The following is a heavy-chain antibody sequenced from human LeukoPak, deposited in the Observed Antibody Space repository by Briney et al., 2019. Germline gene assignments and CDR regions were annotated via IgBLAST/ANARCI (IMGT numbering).Heavy chain of an antibody. CDR2: ISSGSSSI. CDR3: ARDYYDSSGSSWFDP. D-gene: IGHD3-22*01. Sequence: TGGSLRLSCAASGFTFSSYNMNWVRQTPGKGLEWVSSISSGSSSIYYADSVKGRFTISRDNAKNSLYLQMNSLRAKDTALYYCARDYYDSSGSSWFDPWGQGTLVTVSS. CDR1: GFTFSSYN. V-gene: IGHV3-21*01. J-gene: IGHJ5*02.